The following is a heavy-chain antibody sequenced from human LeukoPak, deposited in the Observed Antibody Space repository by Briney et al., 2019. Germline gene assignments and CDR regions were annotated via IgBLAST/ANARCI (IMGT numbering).Heavy chain of an antibody. J-gene: IGHJ3*02. Sequence: NPTETLSLTCTVSGGSISSYYWSWIRQPPGQGLEWIGYIYYSGSTNYNPSLKSRVTISVDTSKNQFSLKLSSVTAADTAVYYCASSGYYYRDAFDIWGQGTMVTVSS. D-gene: IGHD3-22*01. CDR1: GGSISSYY. CDR2: IYYSGST. CDR3: ASSGYYYRDAFDI. V-gene: IGHV4-59*01.